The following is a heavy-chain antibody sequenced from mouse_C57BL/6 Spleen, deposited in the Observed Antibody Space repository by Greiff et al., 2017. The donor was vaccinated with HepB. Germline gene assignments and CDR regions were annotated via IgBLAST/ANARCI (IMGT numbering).Heavy chain of an antibody. Sequence: EVKLQESGPELVKPGASVKISCKASGYSFTGYFMNWVKQSHGKSLEWIGRINPYNGDTFYNQKFKGKATLTVDKSSSTAHMELLSLTSEDFAVYYCARTGDNYYGSSHYYYAMDYWGQGTSVTVSS. D-gene: IGHD1-1*01. CDR2: INPYNGDT. CDR1: GYSFTGYF. J-gene: IGHJ4*01. V-gene: IGHV1-37*01. CDR3: ARTGDNYYGSSHYYYAMDY.